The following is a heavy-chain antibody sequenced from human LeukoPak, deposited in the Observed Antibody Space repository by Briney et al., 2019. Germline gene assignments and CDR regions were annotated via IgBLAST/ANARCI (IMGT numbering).Heavy chain of an antibody. CDR3: ARRDYYGSGSPISDAFDI. CDR1: GGSISSYY. J-gene: IGHJ3*02. Sequence: PSETLSLTCTVSGGSISSYYWSWIRQPPGKGLEWIGYIYYSGSTNYNPSLKSRVTISVDTSKNRFSLKLSSVTAADTAVYYCARRDYYGSGSPISDAFDIWGQGTMVTVSS. V-gene: IGHV4-59*08. CDR2: IYYSGST. D-gene: IGHD3-10*01.